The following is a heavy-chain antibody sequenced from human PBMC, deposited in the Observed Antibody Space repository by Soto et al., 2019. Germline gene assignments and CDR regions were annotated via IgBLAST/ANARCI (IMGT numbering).Heavy chain of an antibody. J-gene: IGHJ4*02. CDR1: SGSVSSGSYY. CDR3: AREYSYGSGSHPIGVIY. CDR2: IHYSGST. V-gene: IGHV4-61*01. D-gene: IGHD3-10*01. Sequence: QVQLQESGPGLVKPSETLSLTCTVSSGSVSSGSYYWSWIRQPPGKGLEWIGYIHYSGSTNYNPSLKSRVTISGDTSNNQFSLKLSSVTAADTAVYYCAREYSYGSGSHPIGVIYWGQGTLVTVSS.